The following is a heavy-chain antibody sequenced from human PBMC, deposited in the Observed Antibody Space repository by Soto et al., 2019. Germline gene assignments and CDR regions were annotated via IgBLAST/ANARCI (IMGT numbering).Heavy chain of an antibody. J-gene: IGHJ6*02. CDR1: GFTFSSYA. CDR3: ARGGYCSSTSCYHYYYGMDV. CDR2: ISYDGSNK. Sequence: GGSLRLSCAASGFTFSSYAMHWVRQAPGKGLEWVAVISYDGSNKYYADSVKGRFTTSRDNSKNTLYLQMNSLRAEDTAVYYCARGGYCSSTSCYHYYYGMDVWGQGTTVTVSS. V-gene: IGHV3-30-3*01. D-gene: IGHD2-2*01.